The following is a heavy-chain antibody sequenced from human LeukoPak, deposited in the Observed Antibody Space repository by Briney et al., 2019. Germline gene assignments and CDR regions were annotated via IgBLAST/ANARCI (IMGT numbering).Heavy chain of an antibody. CDR2: IISSSSYI. CDR1: GFTLSNYA. D-gene: IGHD3-10*02. J-gene: IGHJ6*04. CDR3: AELGITMIGGV. Sequence: GSLRLSCAASGFTLSNYAMNWVRQAPGKGLEWVSSIISSSSYIYYADSVKGRFTISRDNAKNSLYLQMNSLRAEDTAVYYCAELGITMIGGVWGKGTTVTISS. V-gene: IGHV3-21*01.